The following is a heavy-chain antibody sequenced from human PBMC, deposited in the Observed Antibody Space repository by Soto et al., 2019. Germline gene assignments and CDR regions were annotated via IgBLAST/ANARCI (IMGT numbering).Heavy chain of an antibody. D-gene: IGHD3-3*01. CDR3: AKDLSLELYYDFWSAGAFDY. V-gene: IGHV3-23*01. CDR2: ISGSGGST. J-gene: IGHJ4*02. Sequence: GGSLRLSCAASGFTFSSYAMSWVRQAPGKGLEWVSAISGSGGSTYYADSVKGRFTISRDNSKNTLYLQMNSLRAEDTAVYYCAKDLSLELYYDFWSAGAFDYWGQGTLVTVSS. CDR1: GFTFSSYA.